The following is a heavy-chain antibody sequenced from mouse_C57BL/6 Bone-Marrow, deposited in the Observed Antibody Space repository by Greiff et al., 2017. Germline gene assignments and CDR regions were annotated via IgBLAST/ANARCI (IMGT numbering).Heavy chain of an antibody. CDR1: GYAFSSSW. D-gene: IGHD1-1*01. Sequence: VQLPQSGPELGKPGASVKISCKASGYAFSSSWMKWVKQRPGKGLEWSGRIFPGEGDNYYNGKFKGKATLTADKASSTAYMQLSSLTSEDSAVYFCARSEYYGFYAMDYWGQGTSVTVSS. V-gene: IGHV1-82*01. J-gene: IGHJ4*01. CDR3: ARSEYYGFYAMDY. CDR2: IFPGEGDN.